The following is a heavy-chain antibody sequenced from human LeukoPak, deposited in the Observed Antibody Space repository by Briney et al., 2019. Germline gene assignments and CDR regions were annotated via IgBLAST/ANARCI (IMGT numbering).Heavy chain of an antibody. V-gene: IGHV1-46*01. CDR3: ARRDGYLNWFDP. CDR1: GYTFTSYY. CDR2: INPSGGST. Sequence: ASVKVSCKASGYTFTSYYMHWVRQAPGQGLEWMGIINPSGGSTSYAQKFQGRVTMTRDMSTGTVYMELSSLRSEDTAVYYCARRDGYLNWFDPWGQGTLVTVSS. J-gene: IGHJ5*02. D-gene: IGHD5-24*01.